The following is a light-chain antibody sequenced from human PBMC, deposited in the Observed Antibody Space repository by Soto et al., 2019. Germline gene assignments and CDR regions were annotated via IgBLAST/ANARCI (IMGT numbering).Light chain of an antibody. CDR1: SRDLGGYKY. CDR2: EVS. J-gene: IGLJ2*01. Sequence: QYAMTQPDSVSGSTGQPITISCTGTSRDLGGYKYVSWYQQHPDKAPKLILFEVSNRPSGISSRFSGSNSGNTASLTMSGLQDDDETDCYCASYTSSSTSVIFGRGTKLTVL. CDR3: ASYTSSSTSVI. V-gene: IGLV2-14*01.